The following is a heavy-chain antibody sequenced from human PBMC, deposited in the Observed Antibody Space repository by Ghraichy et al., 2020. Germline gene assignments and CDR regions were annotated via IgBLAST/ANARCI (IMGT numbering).Heavy chain of an antibody. CDR1: GGTFSSYA. CDR3: ARGGVVVPAAISWFDP. D-gene: IGHD2-2*01. V-gene: IGHV1-69*13. Sequence: SVKVSCKASGGTFSSYAISWVRQAPGQGLEWMGGIIPIFGTANYAQKFQGRVTITADESTSTAYMELSSLRSEDTAVYYCARGGVVVPAAISWFDPWGQGTLVTVSS. J-gene: IGHJ5*02. CDR2: IIPIFGTA.